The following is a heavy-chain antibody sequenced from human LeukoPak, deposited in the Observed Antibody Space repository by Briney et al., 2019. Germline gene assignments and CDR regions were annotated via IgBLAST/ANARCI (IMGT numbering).Heavy chain of an antibody. CDR3: ARSSDSPSFDS. J-gene: IGHJ4*02. V-gene: IGHV4-59*11. D-gene: IGHD6-19*01. CDR1: GDSITRHY. CDR2: IHYTGST. Sequence: SETLSLTCTVSGDSITRHYWNWIRQSPGKALEWIGYIHYTGSTNTNPSLRSRVTISVDTSNSQFSLKLNSVTAADTAVYSCARSSDSPSFDSWGQGTLVTVSS.